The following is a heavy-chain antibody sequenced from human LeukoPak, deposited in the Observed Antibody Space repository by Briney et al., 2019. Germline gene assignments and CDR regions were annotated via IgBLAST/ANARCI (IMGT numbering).Heavy chain of an antibody. CDR3: AAVRMSGSYSDDY. CDR2: IVVGSGNT. Sequence: SVKVSCKASGFTFTSSAMQWMRQARGQRLEWIGWIVVGSGNTNYAQKFQERVTITRDMSTSTAYMELSSLRSEDTAVYYCAAVRMSGSYSDDYWGQGTLVTVSS. D-gene: IGHD1-26*01. J-gene: IGHJ4*02. V-gene: IGHV1-58*02. CDR1: GFTFTSSA.